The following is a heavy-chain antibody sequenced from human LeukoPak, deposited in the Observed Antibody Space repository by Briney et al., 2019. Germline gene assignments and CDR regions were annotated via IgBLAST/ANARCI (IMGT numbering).Heavy chain of an antibody. CDR3: ARALKGYRSSYNWIAP. J-gene: IGHJ5*02. D-gene: IGHD6-6*01. CDR2: INHRGST. Sequence: SETLSLTCAVYGGSFSGYYWSWIRQPPGKGLEWIGEINHRGSTNYNRSLKRRVTISVHTSKKQFSLKLSSVTAADTAVYYCARALKGYRSSYNWIAPWGQGTLVTVSS. V-gene: IGHV4-34*01. CDR1: GGSFSGYY.